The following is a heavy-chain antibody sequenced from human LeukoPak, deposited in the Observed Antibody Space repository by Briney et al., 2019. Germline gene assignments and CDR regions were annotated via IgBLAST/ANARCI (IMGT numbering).Heavy chain of an antibody. J-gene: IGHJ3*02. D-gene: IGHD3-10*01. CDR3: ARASPLRQEWFGELWVDAFDI. CDR1: GYSFTSYW. Sequence: GESLKISCKGSGYSFTSYWIGWVRQMPGKGLEWMGIIYPGDSDTRYSPSFQGQVTISADKSISTAYLQWSSLKASDTAMYYCARASPLRQEWFGELWVDAFDIWGQGTMVTVSS. CDR2: IYPGDSDT. V-gene: IGHV5-51*01.